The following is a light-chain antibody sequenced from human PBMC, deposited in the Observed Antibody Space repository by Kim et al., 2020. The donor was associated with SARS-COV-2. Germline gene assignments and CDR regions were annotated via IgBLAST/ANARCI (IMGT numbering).Light chain of an antibody. CDR2: GAS. CDR1: VSVSSGN. Sequence: EIVLTQSPGTLSLSPGQGATLSCRASVSVSSGNLAWYQQKPGQAPRLLIYGASSRATGIPDRFSGGGSGTDFTLTISRLEPEDFAVYHCHQYADLPYTFGQGTKV. J-gene: IGKJ2*01. CDR3: HQYADLPYT. V-gene: IGKV3-20*01.